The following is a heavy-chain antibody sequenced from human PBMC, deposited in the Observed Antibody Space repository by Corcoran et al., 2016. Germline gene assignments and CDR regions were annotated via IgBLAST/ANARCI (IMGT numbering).Heavy chain of an antibody. CDR1: GYSFTSYW. J-gene: IGHJ6*02. Sequence: EVQLVQSGAEVKKPGESLKISCKGSGYSFTSYWIGWVRQMPGKGLEWMGIIYPGYSDTRYSPSFQGQVTISADKSISTAYLQWSSLKASDTAMYYCASRIAAPRWYYYGMDVWGQGTTVTVSS. D-gene: IGHD6-6*01. CDR2: IYPGYSDT. V-gene: IGHV5-51*01. CDR3: ASRIAAPRWYYYGMDV.